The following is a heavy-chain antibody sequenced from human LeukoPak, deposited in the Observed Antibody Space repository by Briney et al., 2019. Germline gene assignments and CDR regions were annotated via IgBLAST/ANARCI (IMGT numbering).Heavy chain of an antibody. CDR2: ISWDGGST. CDR3: AKDIGDTAMGSFDY. CDR1: GFTFDDYT. V-gene: IGHV3-43*01. J-gene: IGHJ4*02. Sequence: GGSLRLSCAASGFTFDDYTMHWVRQAPGKGLEWVSLISWDGGSTYADSVKGRFTISRDNSKNSLYLQMNSLRTEDIALYYCAKDIGDTAMGSFDYWGQGTLVTVSS. D-gene: IGHD5-18*01.